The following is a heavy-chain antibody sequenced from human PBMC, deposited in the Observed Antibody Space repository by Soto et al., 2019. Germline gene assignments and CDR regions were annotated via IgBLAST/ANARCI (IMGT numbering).Heavy chain of an antibody. CDR1: GGTFSSYA. CDR3: ARDEVVVVAATPYY. D-gene: IGHD2-15*01. CDR2: IIPIFGTA. J-gene: IGHJ4*02. V-gene: IGHV1-69*13. Sequence: SVKVSCKASGGTFSSYAISWVRQAPGQGLEWMGGIIPIFGTANYAQKFQGRVTITADESTSTAYMELSSLRSDDTAVYYCARDEVVVVAATPYYWGQGTLVTVSS.